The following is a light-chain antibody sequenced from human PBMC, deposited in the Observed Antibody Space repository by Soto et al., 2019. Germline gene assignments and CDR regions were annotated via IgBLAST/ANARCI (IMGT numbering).Light chain of an antibody. CDR3: QQYNNWHTIT. V-gene: IGKV3-15*01. Sequence: EILMTQSPATLSVSPGERATLSCGASQSVSSKLAWYQQKTGQAPRLPIYGASTRATGIPARFSGSGSGTEFTLTISSLKSEDFAVYYCQQYNNWHTITFGQGTRLEIK. J-gene: IGKJ5*01. CDR1: QSVSSK. CDR2: GAS.